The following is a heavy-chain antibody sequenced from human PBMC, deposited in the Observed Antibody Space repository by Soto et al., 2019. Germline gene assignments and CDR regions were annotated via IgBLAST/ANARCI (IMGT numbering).Heavy chain of an antibody. V-gene: IGHV1-69*01. Sequence: QVQLLQSGAEVRKAGSSVKVSCKVSGGTFSSYAISWLRQAPGQGLEWMGGIIPRFGTGNYAQKFQGRVTITVDESTSTAYLELSSLRSDDTAVYYCARPGEIMIIYTYGMDVWCQGTSVTVSS. CDR3: ARPGEIMIIYTYGMDV. J-gene: IGHJ6*02. CDR1: GGTFSSYA. D-gene: IGHD3-16*01. CDR2: IIPRFGTG.